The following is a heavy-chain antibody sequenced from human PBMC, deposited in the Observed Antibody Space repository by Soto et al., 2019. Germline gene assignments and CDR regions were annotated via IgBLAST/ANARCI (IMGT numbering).Heavy chain of an antibody. CDR1: GYTFTSYA. Sequence: QVQLVQSGSELKKPGASVKVSCKASGYTFTSYAMNWVRQAPGQGLEWMGWINTNTGNPTYAQGFTGRFVFSLDTXVXXAYLQICSLKAEDTAVYYCAATYGEAGADIYGMDVWGQGTTVTVSS. D-gene: IGHD4-17*01. CDR2: INTNTGNP. CDR3: AATYGEAGADIYGMDV. J-gene: IGHJ6*02. V-gene: IGHV7-4-1*01.